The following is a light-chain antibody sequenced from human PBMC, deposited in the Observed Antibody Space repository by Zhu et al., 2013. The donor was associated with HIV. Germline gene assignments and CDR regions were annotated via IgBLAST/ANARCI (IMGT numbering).Light chain of an antibody. Sequence: DIQMTQSPSTLSASVGDRVTITCRASQSINSWLAWYQQKPGKAPDLLIYKASTLESGVPSRFSGSGSGTDFTLTITSLQPEDVATYYCQKYDSAPPTFGQGTRVEIK. CDR2: KAS. J-gene: IGKJ1*01. CDR3: QKYDSAPPT. CDR1: QSINSW. V-gene: IGKV1-5*03.